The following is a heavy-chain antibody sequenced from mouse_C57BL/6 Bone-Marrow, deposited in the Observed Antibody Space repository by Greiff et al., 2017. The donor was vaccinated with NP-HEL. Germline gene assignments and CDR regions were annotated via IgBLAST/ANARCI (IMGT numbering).Heavy chain of an antibody. D-gene: IGHD3-2*02. Sequence: VKLQQPGAELVMPGASVKLSCKASGYTFTSYWMHWVKQRPGQGLEWIGEIDPSDSYTNYNQKFKGKSTLTVDKSSSTAYMQLSSLTSEDSAVYYCARRGQLRRHQFAYWGQGTLVTVSA. CDR1: GYTFTSYW. J-gene: IGHJ3*01. CDR3: ARRGQLRRHQFAY. CDR2: IDPSDSYT. V-gene: IGHV1-69*01.